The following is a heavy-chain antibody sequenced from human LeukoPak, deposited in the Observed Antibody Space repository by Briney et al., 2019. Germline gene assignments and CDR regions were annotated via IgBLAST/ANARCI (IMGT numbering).Heavy chain of an antibody. D-gene: IGHD6-19*01. CDR2: IWYDGSNK. J-gene: IGHJ5*02. Sequence: GGSLRLSCAASGLSLTTHGMHWVRQAPGKGLEWVAVIWYDGSNKYYADSVKGRFTISRDNSKNTLYLQMNSLRAEDTAVYYCARDSSGWGGNSWFDPWGQGTLVTVSS. V-gene: IGHV3-33*01. CDR1: GLSLTTHG. CDR3: ARDSSGWGGNSWFDP.